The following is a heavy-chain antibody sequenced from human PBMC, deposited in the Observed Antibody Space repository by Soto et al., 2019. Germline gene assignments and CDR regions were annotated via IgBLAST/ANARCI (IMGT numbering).Heavy chain of an antibody. CDR2: IIPILGIA. V-gene: IGHV1-69*02. J-gene: IGHJ4*02. CDR1: GGTFSSYT. Sequence: QVQLVQSGAEVKKPGSSVKVSCKASGGTFSSYTISWVRQAPGQGLEWRGRIIPILGIANYAQKFQGRVTITAEKSTSTAYMELSSLRSEDTAVYYCASIVGATWFDYWGQGTLVTVSS. D-gene: IGHD1-26*01. CDR3: ASIVGATWFDY.